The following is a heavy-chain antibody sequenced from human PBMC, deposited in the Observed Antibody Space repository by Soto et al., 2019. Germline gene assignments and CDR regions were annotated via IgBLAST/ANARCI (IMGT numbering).Heavy chain of an antibody. J-gene: IGHJ4*02. D-gene: IGHD6-25*01. CDR1: GFAFSSYA. CDR2: LSGNGGTT. Sequence: EVQLLESGGNLVQPGGSLRLSCAASGFAFSSYAMTWVRQAPGKGLEWVSALSGNGGTTYSADSVRGRFTIARDNSKNTLYLQMNGLSPEDSAIYYCAKFIVGTGGSSGWPWFLDSWGQGTLVTVSS. V-gene: IGHV3-23*01. CDR3: AKFIVGTGGSSGWPWFLDS.